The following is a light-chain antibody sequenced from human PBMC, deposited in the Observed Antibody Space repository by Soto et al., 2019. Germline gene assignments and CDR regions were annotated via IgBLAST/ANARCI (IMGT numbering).Light chain of an antibody. V-gene: IGKV3-20*01. Sequence: ENVLTQSPCTLSLSQGDRAPLSCSASQSVSSSYLAWYQQKPGQAPRLLIYGASNRATGIPDRFSGSGSGTDFTLTISRLEPEDFAVYYCQQYDNSPLTFGGGTKVAI. CDR3: QQYDNSPLT. CDR1: QSVSSSY. J-gene: IGKJ4*01. CDR2: GAS.